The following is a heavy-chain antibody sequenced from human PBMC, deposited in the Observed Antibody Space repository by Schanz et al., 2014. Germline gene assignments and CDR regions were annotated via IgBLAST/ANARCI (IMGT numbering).Heavy chain of an antibody. CDR1: GYTFSSHG. J-gene: IGHJ4*02. D-gene: IGHD5-12*01. Sequence: QVQVVQSGAELKKPGASVKVSCKASGYTFSSHGIHWLRQAPGQSLEWMGWISAYNGNTKYPQKLQGRVTMTTDTSTSTAYMELRSLRSEDTAVYSCARGIGGYGANNYFDYWGQGTLVTVSS. V-gene: IGHV1-3*01. CDR2: ISAYNGNT. CDR3: ARGIGGYGANNYFDY.